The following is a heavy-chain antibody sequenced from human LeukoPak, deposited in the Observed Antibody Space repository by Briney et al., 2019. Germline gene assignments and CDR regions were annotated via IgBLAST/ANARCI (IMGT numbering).Heavy chain of an antibody. D-gene: IGHD5-12*01. V-gene: IGHV4-34*01. CDR1: GGSFSGYY. J-gene: IGHJ4*02. Sequence: PSKTLSLTCAVYGGSFSGYYWSWIRQPPGKGLEWIGEINHSGSTNYNPSLKSRVTISVDTPKNQFSLKLSSVTAADTAVYYCAREVGIVATIKPYFDYWGQGTLVTVSS. CDR2: INHSGST. CDR3: AREVGIVATIKPYFDY.